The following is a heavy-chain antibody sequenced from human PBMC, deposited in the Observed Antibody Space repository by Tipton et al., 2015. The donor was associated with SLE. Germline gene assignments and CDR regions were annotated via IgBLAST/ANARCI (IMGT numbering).Heavy chain of an antibody. CDR3: AKSTGPTVTIYDY. CDR1: GFTFSNYG. CDR2: IWFDGSKK. Sequence: RSLRLSCAASGFTFSNYGMHWVRQAPGKGLEWVAVIWFDGSKKYYAESVKGRSTISRDNSKNTLSLQMDSLRDEDTAVYYCAKSTGPTVTIYDYWGQGTLVTVSS. V-gene: IGHV3-33*06. D-gene: IGHD4-17*01. J-gene: IGHJ4*02.